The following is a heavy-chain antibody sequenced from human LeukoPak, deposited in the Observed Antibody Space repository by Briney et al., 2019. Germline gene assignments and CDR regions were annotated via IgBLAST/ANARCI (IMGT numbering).Heavy chain of an antibody. CDR1: GFTVSSNY. J-gene: IGHJ6*02. Sequence: GGSLRLSCAASGFTVSSNYMSWVRQAPGKGLEWVSVIYSGGSTYYADSVKGRFTISRDNSKNTLYLQMNSLRAEDTAVYYCARFMRFRGGMDVWGQGTTVTVSS. D-gene: IGHD3-16*01. CDR3: ARFMRFRGGMDV. V-gene: IGHV3-66*01. CDR2: IYSGGST.